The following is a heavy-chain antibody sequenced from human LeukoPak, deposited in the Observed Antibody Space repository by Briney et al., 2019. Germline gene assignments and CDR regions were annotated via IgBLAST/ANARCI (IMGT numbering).Heavy chain of an antibody. Sequence: SQTLSLTCAVSGGSISSGGYSWSWIRQPPGKGLEWIGYIYFSGSTNYNPSLKSRVTISVDTSKNQFSLELSSVAAADTAVYYCARQDGELWFYNWFDPWGQETLVTVSS. V-gene: IGHV4-30-4*07. CDR1: GGSISSGGYS. D-gene: IGHD3-10*01. J-gene: IGHJ5*02. CDR2: IYFSGST. CDR3: ARQDGELWFYNWFDP.